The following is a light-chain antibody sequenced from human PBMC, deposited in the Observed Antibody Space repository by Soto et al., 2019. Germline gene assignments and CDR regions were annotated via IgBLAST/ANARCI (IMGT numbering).Light chain of an antibody. CDR1: ISNIGAGYD. CDR2: GNS. J-gene: IGLJ2*01. CDR3: QSYDSSLSGHVV. Sequence: QSVLTQPPSVSGAPGQRVTISCTGSISNIGAGYDVHWYQQLPGTAPKLLIYGNSNRPSGVPDRFSGSKSGTSASLAITGLQAEDEADYYCQSYDSSLSGHVVFGGGTKVTVL. V-gene: IGLV1-40*01.